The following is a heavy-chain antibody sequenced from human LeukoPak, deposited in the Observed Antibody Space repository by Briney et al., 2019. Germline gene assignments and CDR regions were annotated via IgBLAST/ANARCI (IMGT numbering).Heavy chain of an antibody. J-gene: IGHJ4*02. V-gene: IGHV2-5*02. Sequence: SGPTLVNPTQPLTLTCTFSGFSLSTSGVGVGWIRQPPGKALEWLALIYWDDDKRYSPSLKSRLTITKDISKNQVVLTMTNMDPVDTATYYCAHSPTHSGGRYSHGGFDYWGQGTLVTVSS. CDR2: IYWDDDK. D-gene: IGHD6-19*01. CDR3: AHSPTHSGGRYSHGGFDY. CDR1: GFSLSTSGVG.